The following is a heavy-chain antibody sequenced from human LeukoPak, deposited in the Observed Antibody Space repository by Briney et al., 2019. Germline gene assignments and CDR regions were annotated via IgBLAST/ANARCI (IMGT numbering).Heavy chain of an antibody. CDR3: ARDGRELPLDY. CDR2: INHSGST. J-gene: IGHJ4*02. Sequence: PSETLSLTCAVYGGSFSGYYWSWIRQPPGKGLEWIGEINHSGSTNYNPSLKSRVTISVDTSKNQFSLKLSSVTAADTAVYYCARDGRELPLDYWGQGTLVAVSS. CDR1: GGSFSGYY. V-gene: IGHV4-34*01. D-gene: IGHD1-26*01.